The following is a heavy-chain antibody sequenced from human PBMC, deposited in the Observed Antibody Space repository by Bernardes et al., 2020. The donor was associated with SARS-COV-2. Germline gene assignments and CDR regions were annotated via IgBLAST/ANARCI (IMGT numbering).Heavy chain of an antibody. CDR3: ARAYSGSYLYGMDV. Sequence: SLRLSCAASGFTFSSYAMHWVRQAPGKGLEWVAVISYDGSNKYYADSVKGRFTISRDNSKNTLYLQMNSLRAEDTAVYYCARAYSGSYLYGMDVWGQGTTVTVSS. V-gene: IGHV3-30-3*01. CDR2: ISYDGSNK. J-gene: IGHJ6*02. CDR1: GFTFSSYA. D-gene: IGHD1-26*01.